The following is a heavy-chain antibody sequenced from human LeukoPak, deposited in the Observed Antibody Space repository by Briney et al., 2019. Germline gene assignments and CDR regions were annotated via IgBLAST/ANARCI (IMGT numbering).Heavy chain of an antibody. J-gene: IGHJ6*03. CDR1: GFTFSTNWM. V-gene: IGHV4-4*02. CDR3: AKKGYYYYIDV. CDR2: IYHSGST. Sequence: GSLRLSCAASGFTFSTNWMSWVRQAPGKGLEWIGSIYHSGSTYYNPSLKSRVTISVDTSKNQFSLKLTSVTAADTAVYHCAKKGYYYYIDVWGTGTTVTVS.